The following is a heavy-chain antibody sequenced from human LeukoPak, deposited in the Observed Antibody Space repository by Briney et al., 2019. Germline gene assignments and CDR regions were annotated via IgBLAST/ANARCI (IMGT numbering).Heavy chain of an antibody. D-gene: IGHD6-13*01. V-gene: IGHV3-23*01. CDR3: ARAYSSSWYDY. J-gene: IGHJ4*02. CDR1: GFTFSTYA. Sequence: PGGSLRLSCAASGFTFSTYAMSWVRQAPGKGLEWVSSISGRGNNTYYADSVKGRFTISRDNSKNTLHLQMNSLRAADTAIYYCARAYSSSWYDYWGQGTLVTVSS. CDR2: ISGRGNNT.